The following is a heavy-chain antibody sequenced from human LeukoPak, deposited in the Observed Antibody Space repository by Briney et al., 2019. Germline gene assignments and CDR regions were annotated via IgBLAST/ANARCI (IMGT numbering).Heavy chain of an antibody. D-gene: IGHD5-12*01. CDR2: ISGRTGGT. CDR1: GFTFTTNA. Sequence: LPGGSLRLSCAASGFTFTTNAMSWVRQAPRKGLEGVSAISGRTGGTYYADSVQGRFTISRDNSKITLYLQMDSLRAEDTAVYYCAKCGNSGCHLIDYWGQGTLVTVSS. CDR3: AKCGNSGCHLIDY. V-gene: IGHV3-23*01. J-gene: IGHJ4*02.